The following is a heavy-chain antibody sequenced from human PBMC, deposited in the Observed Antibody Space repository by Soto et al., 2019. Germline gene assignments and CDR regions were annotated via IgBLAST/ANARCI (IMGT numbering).Heavy chain of an antibody. CDR2: IIPILGLA. CDR3: ANSPRY. V-gene: IGHV1-69*02. J-gene: IGHJ4*02. Sequence: QVQLVQSGAEVKKPGSSVKVSCKASGGTFSSYTISWVRQAPGQGLEWMGRIIPILGLANYAQKFQGRVTITADKSTCTAYMELGSCVSEDTSLHYCANSPRYWGQGTLDTVSS. CDR1: GGTFSSYT. D-gene: IGHD2-15*01.